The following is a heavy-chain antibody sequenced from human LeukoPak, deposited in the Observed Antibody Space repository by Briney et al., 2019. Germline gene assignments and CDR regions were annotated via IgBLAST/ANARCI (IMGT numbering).Heavy chain of an antibody. Sequence: SGGSLRLSCAASGFTFSSYAMSWVRQAPGKGLEWVSAISGSGGSTYYADSVKGRFTISRDNSKNTLYLQMNSLRAEDTAVYYCAKGKWLVLGYFDYWGQGTLVTVSS. J-gene: IGHJ4*02. V-gene: IGHV3-23*01. D-gene: IGHD6-19*01. CDR3: AKGKWLVLGYFDY. CDR1: GFTFSSYA. CDR2: ISGSGGST.